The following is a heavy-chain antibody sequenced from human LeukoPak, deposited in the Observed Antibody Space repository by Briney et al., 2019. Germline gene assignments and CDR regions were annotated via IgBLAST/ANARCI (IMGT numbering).Heavy chain of an antibody. D-gene: IGHD5-12*01. V-gene: IGHV3-23*01. Sequence: PGGSLRLSCAASGFTFSSYAMSWVRQAPGKGLEWASAISGSGGSTYYADSVKGRFTISRDNSKNTLYLQMNSLRAEDTAVYYCAKNRFADSGYDLEHDAFDIWGQGTMVTVSS. CDR2: ISGSGGST. CDR1: GFTFSSYA. CDR3: AKNRFADSGYDLEHDAFDI. J-gene: IGHJ3*02.